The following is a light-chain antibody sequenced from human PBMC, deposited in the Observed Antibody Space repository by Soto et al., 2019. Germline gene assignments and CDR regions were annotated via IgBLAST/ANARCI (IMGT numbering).Light chain of an antibody. V-gene: IGLV2-14*03. Sequence: QSALTQPASASGSPGQSITISCTGTSSDIGAYNFVSWYQQHPGNAPKLMLYDVNIRPSGVANLFSGSKSGNTASLTISGLPAEEEADYCCSSWASSNTMMFGGGTKLTVL. CDR3: SSWASSNTMM. CDR2: DVN. J-gene: IGLJ3*02. CDR1: SSDIGAYNF.